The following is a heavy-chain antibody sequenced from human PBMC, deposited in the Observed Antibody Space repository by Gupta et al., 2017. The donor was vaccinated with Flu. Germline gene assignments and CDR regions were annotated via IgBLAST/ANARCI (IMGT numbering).Heavy chain of an antibody. Sequence: QVQLQESGPGLVKPSETLSLTCTVSGGSISSYYWSWIRQPPGKGLEWIGYIYYSGSTNYNPSLKSRVTISVDTSKNQFSLKLSSVTAADTAVYYCARSAGSDWPRGGGNWFDPWGQGTLVTVSS. CDR2: IYYSGST. V-gene: IGHV4-59*08. CDR3: ARSAGSDWPRGGGNWFDP. J-gene: IGHJ5*02. D-gene: IGHD6-19*01. CDR1: GGSISSYY.